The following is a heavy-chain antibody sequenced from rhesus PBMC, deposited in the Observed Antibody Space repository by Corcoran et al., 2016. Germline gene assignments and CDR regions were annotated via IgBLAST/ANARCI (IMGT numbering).Heavy chain of an antibody. Sequence: QLQLQESGPGLVKPSETLSLSCAVSGGSIRSNWWSWIRQPPGKGLEWMGRISSSGRTTNDNPSFKGRVTSSTDTSKNQFSLKLTSVASADTAVYYCAGRHRSTQTFEYWGQGVLVTVSS. CDR1: GGSIRSNW. CDR2: ISSSGRTT. D-gene: IGHD1-44*02. V-gene: IGHV4-173*01. CDR3: AGRHRSTQTFEY. J-gene: IGHJ4*01.